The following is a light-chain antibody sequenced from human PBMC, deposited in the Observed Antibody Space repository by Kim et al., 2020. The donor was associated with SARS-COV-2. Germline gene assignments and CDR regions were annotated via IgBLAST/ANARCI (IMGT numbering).Light chain of an antibody. CDR3: SSYTSSSTYV. CDR2: DVS. CDR1: SSDVGGYNY. Sequence: QSALTQPASVSGSPGQSITISCTGTSSDVGGYNYVSWYQQHPGKAPKLMIYDVSKRPSGVSNRFSGSKSGNTASLTISGLQAADEADYYCSSYTSSSTYVFGTGTKV. V-gene: IGLV2-14*01. J-gene: IGLJ1*01.